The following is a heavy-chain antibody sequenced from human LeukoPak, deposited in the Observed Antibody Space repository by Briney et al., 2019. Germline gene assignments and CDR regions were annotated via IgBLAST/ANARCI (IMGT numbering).Heavy chain of an antibody. CDR3: ARERGRVIDY. CDR2: ITWDGGST. J-gene: IGHJ4*02. Sequence: GGSLRLSCAASGFTFDDYSMHWVRQVPGKGMQWVSLITWDGGSTFYADSVKGRFTISRDNSRKSLSLQMYGLSLEDTALYYCARERGRVIDYWGQGTLVTVSS. D-gene: IGHD1-26*01. CDR1: GFTFDDYS. V-gene: IGHV3-43*01.